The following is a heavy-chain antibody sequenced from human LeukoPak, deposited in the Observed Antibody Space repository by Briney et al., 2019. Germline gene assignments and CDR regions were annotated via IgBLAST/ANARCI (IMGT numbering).Heavy chain of an antibody. J-gene: IGHJ5*02. D-gene: IGHD3-10*01. Sequence: PSETLSLTCTVSGGSISSSYYWGWIRPPPGKGLEGFGSINYSSTTSYNPSLKSRVTISVDTSKNQFPLKLSSVTAADTAVYYCAASGRVWVYWFDPWGQGTLVAV. CDR1: GGSISSSYY. CDR3: AASGRVWVYWFDP. V-gene: IGHV4-39*01. CDR2: INYSSTT.